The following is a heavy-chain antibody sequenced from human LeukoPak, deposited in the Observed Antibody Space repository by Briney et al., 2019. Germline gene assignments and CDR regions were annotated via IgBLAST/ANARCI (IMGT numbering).Heavy chain of an antibody. CDR1: GGSISSSSYY. CDR2: IYYSGST. CDR3: AREVIESTAMAPFGDFDY. V-gene: IGHV4-39*07. D-gene: IGHD5-18*01. J-gene: IGHJ4*02. Sequence: SETLSLTCTVSGGSISSSSYYWGWIRQPPGKGLEWIGSIYYSGSTYYNPSLKSRVTISVDTSKNQFSLKLSSVTAADTAVYYCAREVIESTAMAPFGDFDYWGQGTLVTVSS.